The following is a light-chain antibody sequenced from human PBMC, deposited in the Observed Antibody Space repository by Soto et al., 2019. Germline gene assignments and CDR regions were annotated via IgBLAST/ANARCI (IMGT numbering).Light chain of an antibody. CDR2: DDN. CDR1: SSNIGNNY. CDR3: GTWDSSLRAVV. V-gene: IGLV1-51*01. Sequence: QSVLTQPPSVSAAPRQRVTISCSGSSSNIGNNYVSWYQQLPKTAPKLLIYDDNKRPSGIPDRFSGSKSGTSGTLDITGLQTGDEAEYYCGTWDSSLRAVVFGGGTKLTVL. J-gene: IGLJ2*01.